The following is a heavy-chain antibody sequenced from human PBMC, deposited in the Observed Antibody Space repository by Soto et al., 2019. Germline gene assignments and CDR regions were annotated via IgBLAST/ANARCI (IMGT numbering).Heavy chain of an antibody. J-gene: IGHJ4*02. CDR2: IYYSGST. D-gene: IGHD3-3*01. V-gene: IGHV4-39*01. Sequence: QLQLQESGPGLVKPSETLSLTCTVSGGSISSSSYYWGWIRQPPGKGLEWIGSIYYSGSTYYNPSLKRRVTLSVDTPKNQFSLKLRSVTAADTAVYYCARRAPEFWSGYSYHFDYWGQGTLVTVSS. CDR1: GGSISSSSYY. CDR3: ARRAPEFWSGYSYHFDY.